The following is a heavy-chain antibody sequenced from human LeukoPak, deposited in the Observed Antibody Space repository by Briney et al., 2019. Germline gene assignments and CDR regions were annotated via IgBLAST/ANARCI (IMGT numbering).Heavy chain of an antibody. V-gene: IGHV3-23*01. CDR1: GFTFSSFP. D-gene: IGHD2-8*01. CDR2: ISGGGVST. J-gene: IGHJ4*02. Sequence: GGSLRLSCAASGFTFSSFPMSWVRQAPGKGLEWVSVISGGGVSTYYADSVKGRFTISRDNSKNTLYLQMNSLRAEGTAVYYCAKWARYCTNGVCYYFDYWGQGTLVTVSS. CDR3: AKWARYCTNGVCYYFDY.